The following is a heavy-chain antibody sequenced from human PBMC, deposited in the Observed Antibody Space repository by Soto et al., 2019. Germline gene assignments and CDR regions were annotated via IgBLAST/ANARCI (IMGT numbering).Heavy chain of an antibody. J-gene: IGHJ4*02. CDR1: GFTFNDYT. CDR3: VRDIVATIGGIFDY. D-gene: IGHD5-12*01. V-gene: IGHV3-30-3*01. Sequence: QVQLVESGGGVVQPGRSLRLSCAASGFTFNDYTMHWVRQAPGKGLEWVAVMSYDGTNEYYADFLKGRFTISRDNSKNPLYPRMNRLRAEDTAVYYCVRDIVATIGGIFDYWGQGTPVTVSS. CDR2: MSYDGTNE.